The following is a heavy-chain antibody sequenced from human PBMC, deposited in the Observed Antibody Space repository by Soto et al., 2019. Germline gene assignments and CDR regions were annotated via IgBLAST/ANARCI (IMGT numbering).Heavy chain of an antibody. Sequence: GASVKVSCKASGGTFNNYAISWVRQAPGQGLEWMGGIIPIFGTANYAQKFQGRVTITADESTTTAYMELRSLRSEDTAVYYCARGVDYDRGGYYYFYWGQGTLVTVSS. V-gene: IGHV1-69*13. J-gene: IGHJ4*02. D-gene: IGHD3-22*01. CDR1: GGTFNNYA. CDR3: ARGVDYDRGGYYYFY. CDR2: IIPIFGTA.